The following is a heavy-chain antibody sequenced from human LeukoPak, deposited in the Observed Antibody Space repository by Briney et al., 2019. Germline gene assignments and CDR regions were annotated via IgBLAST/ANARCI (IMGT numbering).Heavy chain of an antibody. CDR1: GGTFSSYA. Sequence: SVKVSCKASGGTFSSYAISWVRQAPGQGLEWMGGIIPIFGTANYAQKFQGRVTITADESTSTAYMELSSLRSEDAAVYYCARTRDTAMVTSAVDYYYMDVWGKGTTVTVSS. D-gene: IGHD5-18*01. CDR3: ARTRDTAMVTSAVDYYYMDV. CDR2: IIPIFGTA. J-gene: IGHJ6*03. V-gene: IGHV1-69*13.